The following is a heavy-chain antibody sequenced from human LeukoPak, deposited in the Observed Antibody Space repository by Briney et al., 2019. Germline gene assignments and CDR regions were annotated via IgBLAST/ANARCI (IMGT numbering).Heavy chain of an antibody. Sequence: GGSLRLSCAASGLTFSSYSMNWVRQAPGKGLEWVSSISSSSSYIYYADSVKGRFTISRDNAKNSLYLQMNSLRAEDTAVYYCARDILAGPLDYWGQGTLVTVSS. J-gene: IGHJ4*02. CDR1: GLTFSSYS. D-gene: IGHD6-13*01. CDR3: ARDILAGPLDY. CDR2: ISSSSSYI. V-gene: IGHV3-21*01.